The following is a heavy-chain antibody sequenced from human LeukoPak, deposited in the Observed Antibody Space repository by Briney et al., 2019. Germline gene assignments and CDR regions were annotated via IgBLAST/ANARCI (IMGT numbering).Heavy chain of an antibody. CDR2: IYSGGST. CDR1: GFTVSSNY. CDR3: ARDWRYCSSTSCYTDHAFDI. D-gene: IGHD2-2*02. J-gene: IGHJ3*02. Sequence: PGGSLRLSCAASGFTVSSNYMSWVHQAPGKGLEWVSVIYSGGSTYYADSVKGRFTISRDNSKNTLYLQMNSLRAEDTAVYYCARDWRYCSSTSCYTDHAFDIWGQGTMVTVSS. V-gene: IGHV3-53*01.